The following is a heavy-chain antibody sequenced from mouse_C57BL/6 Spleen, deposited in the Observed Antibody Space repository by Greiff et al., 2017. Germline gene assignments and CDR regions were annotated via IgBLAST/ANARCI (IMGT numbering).Heavy chain of an antibody. V-gene: IGHV1-80*01. CDR2: LYPGGGDT. J-gene: IGHJ1*03. D-gene: IGHD1-1*01. CDR3: ASAVYYCASNYRNVDV. CDR1: GYAFSSYW. Sequence: VKLVESGAELVKPGASVKFSCKASGYAFSSYWMNWVKQRPGKGLEWIGQLYPGGGDTNYNGKFKGKTTLTADKSSSTAYMHLSSLTSEDSAVSSCASAVYYCASNYRNVDVWGTGTMVTVSS.